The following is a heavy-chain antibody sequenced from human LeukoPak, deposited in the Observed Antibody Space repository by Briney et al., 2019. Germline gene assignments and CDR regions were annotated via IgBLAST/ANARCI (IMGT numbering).Heavy chain of an antibody. D-gene: IGHD1-26*01. J-gene: IGHJ4*02. Sequence: ASVKVSCKASGYTFTDYYMHWVRQAPGQGLEWMGWINPDNGGANYAQNFQGRVTMTRDTSISTAYMELSSLRSDDTAMYYCTRALGSDYWGQGTLVTVSS. CDR1: GYTFTDYY. CDR2: INPDNGGA. V-gene: IGHV1-2*02. CDR3: TRALGSDY.